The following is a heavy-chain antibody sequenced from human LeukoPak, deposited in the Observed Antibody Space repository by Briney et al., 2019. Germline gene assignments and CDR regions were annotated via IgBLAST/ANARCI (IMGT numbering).Heavy chain of an antibody. CDR1: GGSFSGYY. V-gene: IGHV4-34*01. CDR3: ARVDWHSTKPPYYYYYGMDV. D-gene: IGHD2-2*01. J-gene: IGHJ6*02. Sequence: PSETLSLTCAVYGGSFSGYYWSWIRQPPGKGLKWIGEINHSGSTNYNPSLKSRVTISVDTSKNQFSLKLSSVTAADTAVYYCARVDWHSTKPPYYYYYGMDVWGQGTTVTVSS. CDR2: INHSGST.